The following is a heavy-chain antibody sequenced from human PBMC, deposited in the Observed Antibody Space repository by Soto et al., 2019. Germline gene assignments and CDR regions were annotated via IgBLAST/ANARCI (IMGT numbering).Heavy chain of an antibody. CDR3: GRVPRTAPMFGGIIGFFAP. V-gene: IGHV4-30-2*01. D-gene: IGHD3-16*01. CDR1: GGSISSGGYS. Sequence: SETLSLTCAVSGGSISSGGYSWSWIRQPPGKGLEWIGYIYHSGSTYYNPSLKSRVTISVDTSKNQFSLKLSSVTAADTAFYYWGRVPRTAPMFGGIIGFFAPWGRGTLVTVSS. J-gene: IGHJ5*02. CDR2: IYHSGST.